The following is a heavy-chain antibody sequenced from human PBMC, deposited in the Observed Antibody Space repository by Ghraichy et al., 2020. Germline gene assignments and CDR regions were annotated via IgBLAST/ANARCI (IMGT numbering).Heavy chain of an antibody. CDR1: GGSISSYY. J-gene: IGHJ4*02. CDR3: ARSRRITIFGVVIPNYFDY. V-gene: IGHV4-59*01. D-gene: IGHD3-3*01. CDR2: IYYSGST. Sequence: SETLSLTCTVSGGSISSYYWSWIRQPPGKGLEWIGYIYYSGSTNYNPSLKSRVTISVDTSKNQFSLKLSSVTAADTAVYYCARSRRITIFGVVIPNYFDYWGQGTLVTVSS.